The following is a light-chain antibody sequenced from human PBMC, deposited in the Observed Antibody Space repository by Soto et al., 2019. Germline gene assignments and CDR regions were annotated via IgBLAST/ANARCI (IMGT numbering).Light chain of an antibody. J-gene: IGKJ1*01. Sequence: IQMTQSPSILSASVGDRVTITCRASQSISSWLAWYQQKPGKAPNLLIHKASHLESGVPSRFGGSGSGTDFTLSVSSLQPEDFATYYCQQSYSLPVWTFGQGTKVDIK. V-gene: IGKV1-5*03. CDR2: KAS. CDR1: QSISSW. CDR3: QQSYSLPVWT.